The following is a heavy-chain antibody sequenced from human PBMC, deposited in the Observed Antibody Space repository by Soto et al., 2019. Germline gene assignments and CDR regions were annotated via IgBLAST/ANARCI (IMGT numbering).Heavy chain of an antibody. CDR1: GYTFTSYG. V-gene: IGHV1-18*01. Sequence: QVQLVQSGAEVKKPGASVKVSCKASGYTFTSYGITWVRQAPGQGLEWMGWISAYNGNTNYAQKLQGRVTMTTDTSTSTAYMELRSLRSDDTAVYYCARRYSSGWYEGYFQHWGQGTLVTVSS. D-gene: IGHD6-19*01. J-gene: IGHJ1*01. CDR2: ISAYNGNT. CDR3: ARRYSSGWYEGYFQH.